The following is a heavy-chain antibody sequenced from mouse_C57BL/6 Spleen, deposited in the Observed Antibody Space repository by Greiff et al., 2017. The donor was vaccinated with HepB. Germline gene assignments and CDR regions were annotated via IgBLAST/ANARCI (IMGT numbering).Heavy chain of an antibody. J-gene: IGHJ1*03. D-gene: IGHD1-1*01. CDR2: IHPNSGST. CDR1: GYTFTSYW. CDR3: ARPPSITTVVAHWYFDV. Sequence: QVQLQQPGAELVKPGASVKLSCKASGYTFTSYWMHWVKQRPGQGLEWIGMIHPNSGSTNYNEKFKSKATLTVDKSSSTAYMQLSSLTSEDSAVYYCARPPSITTVVAHWYFDVWGTGTTVTVSS. V-gene: IGHV1-64*01.